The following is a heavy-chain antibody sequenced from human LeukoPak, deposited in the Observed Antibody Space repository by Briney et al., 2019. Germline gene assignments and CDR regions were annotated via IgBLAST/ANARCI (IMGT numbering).Heavy chain of an antibody. CDR1: GYTFTSYG. CDR3: ASTYRGDSSGSYFDY. D-gene: IGHD3-22*01. V-gene: IGHV1-18*01. J-gene: IGHJ4*02. CDR2: ISAYNGNT. Sequence: ASVKVSCKASGYTFTSYGISWVRQALGQGLEWMGWISAYNGNTNYAQKLQGRVTMTTDTSTSTAYMELRSLRSDDTAVYYCASTYRGDSSGSYFDYWGQGTLVTVSS.